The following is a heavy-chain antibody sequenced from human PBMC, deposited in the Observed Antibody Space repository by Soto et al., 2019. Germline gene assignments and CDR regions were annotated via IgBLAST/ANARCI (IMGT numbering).Heavy chain of an antibody. D-gene: IGHD4-17*01. J-gene: IGHJ3*02. Sequence: SETLSLTCTVSGGSISSYYWSWIRQPPGKGLEWIGYIYYSGSTNYNPSLKSRVTISVDTSKNQFSPKLSSVTAADTAVYYCARTIYGDCDAFDIWGQGTMVTVSS. CDR3: ARTIYGDCDAFDI. V-gene: IGHV4-59*12. CDR2: IYYSGST. CDR1: GGSISSYY.